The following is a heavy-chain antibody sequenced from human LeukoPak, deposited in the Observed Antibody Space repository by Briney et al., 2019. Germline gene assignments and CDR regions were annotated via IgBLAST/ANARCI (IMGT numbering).Heavy chain of an antibody. CDR1: GYSFTNYW. CDR3: GRLNTGWYFDY. CDR2: IYPGDSDT. Sequence: GESMKISCKGSGYSFTNYWIGWVRQMPGKGLEWMAIIYPGDSDTRYSPSFQGQVTMSADKSISTAYLQWSSLKASDTAMYYCGRLNTGWYFDYWGQGTLVTVSS. V-gene: IGHV5-51*01. D-gene: IGHD6-19*01. J-gene: IGHJ4*02.